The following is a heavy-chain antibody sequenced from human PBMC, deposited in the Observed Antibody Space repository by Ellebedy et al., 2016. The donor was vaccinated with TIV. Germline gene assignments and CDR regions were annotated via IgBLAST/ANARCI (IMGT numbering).Heavy chain of an antibody. J-gene: IGHJ4*02. CDR3: ARDGSEWSRDY. D-gene: IGHD3-3*01. Sequence: GGSLRLSXAASGFTFSSYSMNWVRQAPGKGLEWVSYISSSSSTIHYADSVKGRFIISRDNTKNSLFLQMNSLGVEDTAVYYCARDGSEWSRDYWGQGTLVTVSS. V-gene: IGHV3-48*04. CDR1: GFTFSSYS. CDR2: ISSSSSTI.